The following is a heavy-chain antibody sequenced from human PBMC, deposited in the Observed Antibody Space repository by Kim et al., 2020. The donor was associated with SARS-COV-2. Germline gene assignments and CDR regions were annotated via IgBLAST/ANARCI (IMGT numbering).Heavy chain of an antibody. CDR2: IYYSGST. J-gene: IGHJ3*02. CDR3: ARGAVRGVKFDAFDI. CDR1: GGSISSGGYY. V-gene: IGHV4-31*03. Sequence: SETLSPTCTVSGGSISSGGYYWSWIRQHPGKGLEWIGYIYYSGSTYYNPSLKSRVTISVDTSKNQFSLKLSSVTAADTAVYYCARGAVRGVKFDAFDIWGQGTMVTVSS. D-gene: IGHD3-10*01.